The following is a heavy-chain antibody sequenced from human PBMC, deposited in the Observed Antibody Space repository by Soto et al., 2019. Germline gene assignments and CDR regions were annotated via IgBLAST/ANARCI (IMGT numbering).Heavy chain of an antibody. D-gene: IGHD2-2*01. CDR2: IWYDGSNK. J-gene: IGHJ4*02. CDR1: GFTFSSYG. CDR3: ARAGFRDIIVVPARPDFDY. Sequence: GGSLRLSCAASGFTFSSYGMHWVRQAPGKGLEWVAVIWYDGSNKYYADSVKGRFTISRDNSKNTLYLQMNSLRAEDTAVYYCARAGFRDIIVVPARPDFDYWGQGTLVTVSS. V-gene: IGHV3-33*01.